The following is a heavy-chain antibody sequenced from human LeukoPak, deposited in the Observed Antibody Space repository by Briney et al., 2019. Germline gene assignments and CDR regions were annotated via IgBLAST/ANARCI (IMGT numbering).Heavy chain of an antibody. CDR2: ISGSGGSS. D-gene: IGHD3-22*01. CDR1: GFTFSNYA. CDR3: ARDYYDRTGYHDAFDI. J-gene: IGHJ3*02. Sequence: PGGSLRLSCAASGFTFSNYAMSWVRQAPGKGLEWVSAISGSGGSSYYADSVKGRFTISRDNPKNSLYLQMNSLRDEDTAVYYCARDYYDRTGYHDAFDIWGQGTVVTVSS. V-gene: IGHV3-23*01.